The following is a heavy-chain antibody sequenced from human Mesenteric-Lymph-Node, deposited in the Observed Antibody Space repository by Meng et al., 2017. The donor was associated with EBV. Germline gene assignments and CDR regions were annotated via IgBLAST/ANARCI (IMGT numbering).Heavy chain of an antibody. D-gene: IGHD3-16*01. CDR2: IFHSGGT. CDR1: SGSISNSNW. J-gene: IGHJ4*02. V-gene: IGHV4-4*02. CDR3: ARITFGGALGD. Sequence: HVQLQESGPGLGKPSGTLSLTCAVSSGSISNSNWWSWVRQPPGKGLQWIGEIFHSGGTNYNPSLKSRVTISVDKSKNQFSLKVNSLTAADTAVYYCARITFGGALGDWGQGTLVTVSS.